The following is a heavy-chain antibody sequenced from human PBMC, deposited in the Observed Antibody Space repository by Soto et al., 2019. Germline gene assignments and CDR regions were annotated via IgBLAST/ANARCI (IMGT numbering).Heavy chain of an antibody. CDR2: ISWNDDK. V-gene: IGHV2-5*01. J-gene: IGHJ4*02. CDR3: AMGPFGY. CDR1: GFSFSTTEVG. Sequence: SGPTLVNPTQTLTLTCTFSGFSFSTTEVGVGWIRQPPGKGLERLALISWNDDKRYSPSLKSRLTITKDTSKNQVALTMTDMGSVDTATSYCAMGPFGYWGPGILVTVSS.